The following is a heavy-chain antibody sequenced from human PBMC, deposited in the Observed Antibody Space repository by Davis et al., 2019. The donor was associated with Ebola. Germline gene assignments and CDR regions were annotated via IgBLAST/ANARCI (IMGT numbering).Heavy chain of an antibody. Sequence: AASVKVSCKASGYTFTSYYMHWVRQAPGQGLEWMGIINPSGGSTSYAQRFQGRVTMTRGMSTSTVYMELSSLRSEDTAVYYCVRDGIVVVPAATKPNWFDPWGQGTLVTVSS. J-gene: IGHJ5*02. D-gene: IGHD2-2*01. CDR1: GYTFTSYY. V-gene: IGHV1-46*01. CDR3: VRDGIVVVPAATKPNWFDP. CDR2: INPSGGST.